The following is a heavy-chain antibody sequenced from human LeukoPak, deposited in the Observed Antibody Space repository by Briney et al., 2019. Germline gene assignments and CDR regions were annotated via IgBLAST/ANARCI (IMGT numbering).Heavy chain of an antibody. CDR2: IYSGGST. CDR1: GFTVTSNY. J-gene: IGHJ2*01. Sequence: PGGSLRPSCAASGFTVTSNYMSWVRQAPGKGLEWVSVIYSGGSTYYADSVKGRFTISRDNSKNTLYLQMNSLRGEDTAVYYGARDFVLPGGRHDWYFDLWGRGTLVTVSS. V-gene: IGHV3-53*01. D-gene: IGHD2-15*01. CDR3: ARDFVLPGGRHDWYFDL.